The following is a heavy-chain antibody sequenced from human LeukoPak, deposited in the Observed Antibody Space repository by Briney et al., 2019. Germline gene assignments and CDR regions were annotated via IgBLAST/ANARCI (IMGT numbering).Heavy chain of an antibody. CDR2: ISPRGDGT. CDR1: GFTFSNHP. J-gene: IGHJ3*01. CDR3: ARAFRPASDPHDFYDF. V-gene: IGHV3-64*02. Sequence: PGGSLRPSCAASGFTFSNHPMHWVRQTPGKRLEYVSAISPRGDGTWYADSVKGRFTISRDNSKNTMYLQMGSLRPEDMGVYYCARAFRPASDPHDFYDFWGRGTTVTVSS. D-gene: IGHD3-3*01.